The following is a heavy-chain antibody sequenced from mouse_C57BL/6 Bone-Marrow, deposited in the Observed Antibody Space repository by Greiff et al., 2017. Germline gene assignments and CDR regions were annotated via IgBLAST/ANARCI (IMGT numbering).Heavy chain of an antibody. Sequence: QVQLQQSGAELVRPGTSVKVSCKASGYAFTNYLIEWVKQRPGQGLEWIGVINPGSGGTNYNEKFKGKATLTADKSSSTAYMQLSSLTSEDSAVYFCAREGLYCGSSLRWYFDVWGTGTTVTVSS. D-gene: IGHD1-1*01. CDR2: INPGSGGT. CDR3: AREGLYCGSSLRWYFDV. CDR1: GYAFTNYL. J-gene: IGHJ1*03. V-gene: IGHV1-54*01.